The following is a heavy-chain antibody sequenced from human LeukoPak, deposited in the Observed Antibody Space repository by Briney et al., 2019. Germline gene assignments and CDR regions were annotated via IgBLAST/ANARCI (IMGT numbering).Heavy chain of an antibody. CDR1: GGSITSYY. CDR3: ARVSRADWYFDL. CDR2: IYYSGST. Sequence: SETLSLTCTVSGGSITSYYWSWIRQPPGKGLEWIGSIYYSGSTNYNPSLKSRVTISVDTSKNQFSLKLSSVTAADTAVYYCARVSRADWYFDLWGRGTLVTVSS. V-gene: IGHV4-59*01. D-gene: IGHD6-25*01. J-gene: IGHJ2*01.